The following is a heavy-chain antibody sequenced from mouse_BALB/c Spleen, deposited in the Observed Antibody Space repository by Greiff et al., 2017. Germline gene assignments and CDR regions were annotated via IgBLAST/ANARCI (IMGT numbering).Heavy chain of an antibody. CDR1: GYTFTSYW. J-gene: IGHJ1*01. D-gene: IGHD2-1*01. Sequence: QVQLQQSGAELAKPGASVKMSCKASGYTFTSYWMHWVKQRPGQGLEWIGYINPSTGYTEYNQKFKDKATLTADKSSSTAYMQLSSLTSEDSAVYYCARGKRYFDVWGAGTTVTVSS. V-gene: IGHV1-7*01. CDR3: ARGKRYFDV. CDR2: INPSTGYT.